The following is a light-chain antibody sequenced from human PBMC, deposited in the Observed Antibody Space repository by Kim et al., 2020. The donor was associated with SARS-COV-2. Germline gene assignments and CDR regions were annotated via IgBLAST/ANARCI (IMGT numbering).Light chain of an antibody. J-gene: IGLJ3*02. CDR3: QAWDSNTWV. CDR1: KLGDKY. CDR2: QDS. V-gene: IGLV3-1*01. Sequence: VSPGQTASITCSGDKLGDKYACWYQQKPGQSPVLVIFQDSKRPSGIPERFSGSNSGNTATLTISGTQAMDEADDYCQAWDSNTWVFGGGTQLTV.